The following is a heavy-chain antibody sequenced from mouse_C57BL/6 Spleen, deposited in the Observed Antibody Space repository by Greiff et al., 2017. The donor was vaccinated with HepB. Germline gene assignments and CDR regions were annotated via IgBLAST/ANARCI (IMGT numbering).Heavy chain of an antibody. CDR3: ASTLYYGYDWDWAY. J-gene: IGHJ3*01. Sequence: VQLQQSGPELVKPGASVKISCKASGYAFSSSWMNWVKQRPGKGLEWIGRIYPGDGDTNYNGKFKGKATLTADKSSSTAYMQLSSLTSEDSAVYFCASTLYYGYDWDWAYWGQGTLVTVSA. CDR1: GYAFSSSW. D-gene: IGHD2-2*01. CDR2: IYPGDGDT. V-gene: IGHV1-82*01.